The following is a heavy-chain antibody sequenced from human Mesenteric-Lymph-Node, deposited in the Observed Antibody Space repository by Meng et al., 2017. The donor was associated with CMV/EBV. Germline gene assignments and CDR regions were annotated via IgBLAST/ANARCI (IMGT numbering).Heavy chain of an antibody. Sequence: LSLTCAVYGGSLSGYYWSWIRQPPGKGLEWIGEINHSGSTNYNPSLKSRVTISVDTSKNQFSLKLSSVTAADTAVYYCARGPGGSYPYWGQGTLVTVSS. D-gene: IGHD1-26*01. CDR3: ARGPGGSYPY. CDR2: INHSGST. CDR1: GGSLSGYY. J-gene: IGHJ4*02. V-gene: IGHV4-34*01.